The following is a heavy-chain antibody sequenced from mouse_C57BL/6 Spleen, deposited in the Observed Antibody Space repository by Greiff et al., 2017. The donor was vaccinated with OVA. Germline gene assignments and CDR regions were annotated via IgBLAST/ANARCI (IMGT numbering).Heavy chain of an antibody. CDR2: INPGGSST. Sequence: EVKVVESEGGLVQPGSSMKLSCTASGFTFSDYYMAWVRQVPEKGLEWVANINPGGSSTYYLDSLKGRFIISRDNAKNILYLQMSSLKSEDTATYYWARDGGLGRDFDYWGQGTTLTVSS. CDR3: ARDGGLGRDFDY. CDR1: GFTFSDYY. V-gene: IGHV5-16*01. D-gene: IGHD4-1*01. J-gene: IGHJ2*01.